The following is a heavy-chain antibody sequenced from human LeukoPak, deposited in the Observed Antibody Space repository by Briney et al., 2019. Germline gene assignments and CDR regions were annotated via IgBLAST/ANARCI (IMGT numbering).Heavy chain of an antibody. CDR2: ISSSSAYI. CDR1: GFTFSTYS. D-gene: IGHD6-13*01. J-gene: IGHJ6*03. CDR3: VRTIAAATVGNYYYYYMDV. Sequence: GGSLRLSCAASGFTFSTYSMNWVRQAPGKGLEWVSSISSSSAYIYYADSVTGRFTISRDNSKNTLYLQMNSLRAEDTAVYYCVRTIAAATVGNYYYYYMDVWGKGTTVTVSS. V-gene: IGHV3-21*01.